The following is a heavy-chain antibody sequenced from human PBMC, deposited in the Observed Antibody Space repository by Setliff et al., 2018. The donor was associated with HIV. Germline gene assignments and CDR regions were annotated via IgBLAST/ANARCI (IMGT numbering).Heavy chain of an antibody. D-gene: IGHD1-26*01. J-gene: IGHJ3*02. Sequence: SQTLSLTCSVSGDSLSSGDSYWAWIRQPSGKGLEWIGSIYYTGSTFSNPSLKSRVTISGDTTRSQFSLKLDSVTAADTALYYCARRSLNSTPDAFGIWGQGTMVTVSS. CDR3: ARRSLNSTPDAFGI. CDR1: GDSLSSGDSY. V-gene: IGHV4-39*01. CDR2: IYYTGST.